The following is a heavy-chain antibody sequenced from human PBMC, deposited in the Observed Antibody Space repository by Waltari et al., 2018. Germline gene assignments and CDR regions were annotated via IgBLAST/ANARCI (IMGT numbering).Heavy chain of an antibody. CDR3: ARGGSDFWSGYYRGYYYYGMDV. Sequence: QVQLQQWGAGLLKHSETLSLHCAVYGGSFSGYYWSWIRQPPGQGLEWIGEINHSGVTNDNPSLKSRVTISVDTSKNQFSLKLSSVTAADTAVYYCARGGSDFWSGYYRGYYYYGMDVWGQGTTVTVSS. D-gene: IGHD3-3*01. CDR1: GGSFSGYY. V-gene: IGHV4-34*01. CDR2: INHSGVT. J-gene: IGHJ6*02.